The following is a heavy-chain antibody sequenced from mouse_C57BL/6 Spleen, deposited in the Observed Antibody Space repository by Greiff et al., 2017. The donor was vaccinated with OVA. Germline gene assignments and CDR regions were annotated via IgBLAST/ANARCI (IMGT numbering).Heavy chain of an antibody. CDR2: IYIGNGYT. Sequence: VHVKQSGAELVRPGSSVKMSCKTSGYTFTSYGINWVKQRPGPGLEWIGYIYIGNGYTEYNEKFKGKATLTSDTSSSTAYMQLSSLTSEDSAIYFCARFYYGTYIDYAMDYWGQGTSVTVSS. D-gene: IGHD1-1*01. CDR3: ARFYYGTYIDYAMDY. V-gene: IGHV1-58*01. J-gene: IGHJ4*01. CDR1: GYTFTSYG.